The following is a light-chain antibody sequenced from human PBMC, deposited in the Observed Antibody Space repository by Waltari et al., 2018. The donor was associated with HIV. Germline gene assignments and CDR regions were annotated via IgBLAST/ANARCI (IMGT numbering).Light chain of an antibody. CDR1: SSDVGSYNL. J-gene: IGLJ3*02. CDR2: GVS. V-gene: IGLV2-23*02. CDR3: CSYAGSNTWV. Sequence: QSALTQPASVSGSPGQSITISCTGTSSDVGSYNLVSWYQEHPGKAPKLMIYGVSKRPEGVYNRCSGSKSGNTASLTLCGLHAGDEADYYCCSYAGSNTWVFGGGTKLTVL.